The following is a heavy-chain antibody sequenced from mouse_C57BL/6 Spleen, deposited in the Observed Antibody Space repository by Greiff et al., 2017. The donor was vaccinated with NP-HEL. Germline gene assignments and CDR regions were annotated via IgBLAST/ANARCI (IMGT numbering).Heavy chain of an antibody. D-gene: IGHD3-3*01. CDR1: GFTFSSYG. J-gene: IGHJ2*01. Sequence: EVKLMESGGDLVKPGGSLKLSCAASGFTFSSYGMSWVRQTPDKRLEWVATISSGGSYTYYPDSVKGRFTISRDNAKNTLYLQMSSLKSEDTAMYYCARGDGGLFDYWGQGTTLTVSA. V-gene: IGHV5-6*01. CDR2: ISSGGSYT. CDR3: ARGDGGLFDY.